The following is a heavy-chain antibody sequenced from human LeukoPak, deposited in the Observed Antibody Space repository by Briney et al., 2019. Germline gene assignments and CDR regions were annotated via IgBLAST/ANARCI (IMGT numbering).Heavy chain of an antibody. CDR3: ATQRRGIAAAGTDY. CDR1: GFTFSSYW. D-gene: IGHD6-13*01. Sequence: PGGSLRLSCAASGFTFSSYWMSWVRQAPGKGLEWVANIKQDGSEKYYVDSVKGRFTISRDNAKNSLYLQMNSLRAEDTAVCYCATQRRGIAAAGTDYWGQGTLVTVSS. V-gene: IGHV3-7*01. J-gene: IGHJ4*02. CDR2: IKQDGSEK.